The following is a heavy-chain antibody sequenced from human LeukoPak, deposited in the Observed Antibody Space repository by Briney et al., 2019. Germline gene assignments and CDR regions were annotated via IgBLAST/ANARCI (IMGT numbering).Heavy chain of an antibody. CDR3: ASSHPPVAGTYYFDY. D-gene: IGHD6-19*01. V-gene: IGHV4-59*01. Sequence: TSETLSLTCTVSGGSISSYYWSWIRQPPGKGLEWIGYIYYSGSTNYNPSLKSRVTISVDTSNNQFSLKLSSVPAADTAVYYCASSHPPVAGTYYFDYWGQGTLVTVSS. CDR1: GGSISSYY. J-gene: IGHJ4*02. CDR2: IYYSGST.